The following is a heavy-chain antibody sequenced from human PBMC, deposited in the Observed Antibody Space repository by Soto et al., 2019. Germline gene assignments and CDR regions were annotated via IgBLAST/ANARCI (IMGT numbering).Heavy chain of an antibody. Sequence: GGSLRLSCAASGFTFRSFTMTWVRQAPGKGLEWVSAITGSGSSTHYADSVKGRFTISRGNSKNTLYLQMNSLRAEDTAVYYCAKERAETTCYDYWGPGTLVTVSS. J-gene: IGHJ4*02. CDR3: AKERAETTCYDY. CDR1: GFTFRSFT. D-gene: IGHD2-15*01. CDR2: ITGSGSST. V-gene: IGHV3-23*01.